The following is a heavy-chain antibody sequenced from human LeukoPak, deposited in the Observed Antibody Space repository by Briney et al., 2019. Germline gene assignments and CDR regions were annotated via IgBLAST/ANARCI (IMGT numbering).Heavy chain of an antibody. CDR2: ISSSSNYV. Sequence: GGSLRLSCAASGFTFSTYNMNWVRQAPGKGLEWVSSISSSSNYVYYADSVKGRFTISRDNAKNSLYLQMNSLRAEDTDVYYCARDVGASAPAALDIWGQGTMVTVSS. J-gene: IGHJ3*02. CDR3: ARDVGASAPAALDI. CDR1: GFTFSTYN. D-gene: IGHD1-26*01. V-gene: IGHV3-21*01.